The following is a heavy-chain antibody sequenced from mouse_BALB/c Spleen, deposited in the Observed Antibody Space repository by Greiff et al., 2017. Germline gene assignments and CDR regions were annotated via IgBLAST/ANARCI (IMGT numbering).Heavy chain of an antibody. J-gene: IGHJ4*01. D-gene: IGHD1-2*01. CDR3: ARRTTAHAMED. CDR1: GFTFSSYG. V-gene: IGHV5-6*03. Sequence: EVKLVESGGGLVKPGGSLKLSCAASGFTFSSYGMSWVRQTPDKRLEWVATISSGGSDTYYPDSVKGRFTISRDNAKNTLYLQMSRLTCVDTATYYCARRTTAHAMEDWGQGTSVTVSS. CDR2: ISSGGSDT.